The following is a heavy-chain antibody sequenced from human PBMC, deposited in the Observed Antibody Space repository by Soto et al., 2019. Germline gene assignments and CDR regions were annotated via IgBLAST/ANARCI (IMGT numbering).Heavy chain of an antibody. CDR3: ARDIGGGYDPGFDY. CDR1: GGSISSYY. Sequence: PSETLSLTCTVSGGSISSYYWSWIRQPPWQGLEYIGYIYYSGSTNYNPSLKSRVTISVDTSKNQFSLKLSSVTAADTAVYYCARDIGGGYDPGFDYWGQGTLVTVSS. V-gene: IGHV4-59*01. J-gene: IGHJ4*02. D-gene: IGHD5-12*01. CDR2: IYYSGST.